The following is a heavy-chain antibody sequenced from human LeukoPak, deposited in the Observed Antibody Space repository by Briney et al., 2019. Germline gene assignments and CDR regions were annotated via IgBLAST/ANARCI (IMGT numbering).Heavy chain of an antibody. Sequence: SQTLSLTCTVSGGSISSGDYYWSWLRQPPGKGLEWFGYIYYSGSTYYNPSLKSRVTITVDTSKNQFSLKLSSVTAADTAVYYCARTIFGVVIKSWFDPWGQGTLVTVSS. CDR1: GGSISSGDYY. D-gene: IGHD3-3*01. CDR3: ARTIFGVVIKSWFDP. CDR2: IYYSGST. J-gene: IGHJ5*02. V-gene: IGHV4-30-4*08.